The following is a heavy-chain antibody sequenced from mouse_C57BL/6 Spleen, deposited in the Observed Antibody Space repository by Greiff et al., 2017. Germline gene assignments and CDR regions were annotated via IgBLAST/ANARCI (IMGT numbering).Heavy chain of an antibody. CDR2: INSDGGST. V-gene: IGHV5-2*01. CDR3: ARGSDYRYWYFDV. CDR1: EYEFPSHD. Sequence: EVKVVESGGGLVQPGESLKLSCESNEYEFPSHDMSWVRKTPEKRLELVAAINSDGGSTYYPDTMERRFIISRDNTKKTLYLQMSSLRSEDTALYYCARGSDYRYWYFDVWGTGTTVTVSS. J-gene: IGHJ1*03. D-gene: IGHD2-4*01.